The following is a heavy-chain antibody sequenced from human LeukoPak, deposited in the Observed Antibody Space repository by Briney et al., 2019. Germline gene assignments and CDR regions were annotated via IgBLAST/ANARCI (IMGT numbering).Heavy chain of an antibody. CDR2: IWYDGSNK. Sequence: PGRSLRLSCAASGFTFSSYGMHWVSQAPGKGLEWGAAIWYDGSNKYYADSVKGRFTISRDNSKNTLYLQMNSLRAEDTAVYYCARDREYYYGSGSFDYWGQGTLVTVSS. D-gene: IGHD3-10*01. CDR1: GFTFSSYG. CDR3: ARDREYYYGSGSFDY. V-gene: IGHV3-33*01. J-gene: IGHJ4*02.